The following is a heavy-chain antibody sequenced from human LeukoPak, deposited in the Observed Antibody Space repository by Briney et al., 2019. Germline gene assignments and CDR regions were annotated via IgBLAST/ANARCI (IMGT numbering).Heavy chain of an antibody. CDR1: GFTFSSYG. CDR2: IWYDGSNK. V-gene: IGHV3-33*06. D-gene: IGHD6-6*01. J-gene: IGHJ4*02. CDR3: AKSLRAARPVFDY. Sequence: GGSLRLSCAASGFTFSSYGTHWVRQAPGKGLEWVAVIWYDGSNKYYADSVKGRFTISRDNSKNTLYLQMNSLRAEDTAVYYCAKSLRAARPVFDYWGQGTLVTVSS.